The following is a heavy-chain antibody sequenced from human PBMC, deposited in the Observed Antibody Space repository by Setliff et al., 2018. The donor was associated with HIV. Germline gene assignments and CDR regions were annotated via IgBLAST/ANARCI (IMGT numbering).Heavy chain of an antibody. CDR2: INPSGGST. D-gene: IGHD3-10*01. CDR3: ARARGRLSDFDI. J-gene: IGHJ3*02. V-gene: IGHV1-46*01. Sequence: ASVKVSCKASGYTFTSYYIHWVRQAPGQGLEWMGIINPSGGSTNYAQKFQDRVTMTRDTSTTTVYMDLRSLRSEDTAVYYCARARGRLSDFDIWGQGTMVIVSS. CDR1: GYTFTSYY.